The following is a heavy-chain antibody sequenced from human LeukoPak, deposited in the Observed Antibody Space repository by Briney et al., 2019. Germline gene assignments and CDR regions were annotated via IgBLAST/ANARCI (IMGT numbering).Heavy chain of an antibody. V-gene: IGHV4-34*01. CDR2: INHSGST. Sequence: SETLSLTCAVYGGSFSGYYWSWIRQPPGKGLEWIGEINHSGSTNYNPSLKSRVTISVDTSKNQFSLKLSSVTAADTAVYYCARARWNYYFDYWGQGTLATVSS. J-gene: IGHJ4*02. CDR1: GGSFSGYY. D-gene: IGHD1-7*01. CDR3: ARARWNYYFDY.